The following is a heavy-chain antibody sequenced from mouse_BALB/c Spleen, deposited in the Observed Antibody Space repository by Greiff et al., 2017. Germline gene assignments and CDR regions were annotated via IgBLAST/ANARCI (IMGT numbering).Heavy chain of an antibody. D-gene: IGHD2-1*01. CDR3: ASHYGNYQYYFDY. J-gene: IGHJ2*01. Sequence: EVQLQESGPGLVKPSQSLSLTCTVTGYSITSDYAWNWIRQFPGNKLEWMGYISYSGSTSYNPSLKSRISITRDTSKNQFFLQLNSVTTEDTATYYCASHYGNYQYYFDYWGQGTTLTVSS. CDR2: ISYSGST. CDR1: GYSITSDYA. V-gene: IGHV3-2*02.